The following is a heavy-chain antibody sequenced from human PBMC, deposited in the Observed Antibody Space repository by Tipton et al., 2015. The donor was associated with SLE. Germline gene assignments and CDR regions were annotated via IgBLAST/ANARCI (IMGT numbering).Heavy chain of an antibody. CDR1: GYTFTNSY. V-gene: IGHV1-46*01. D-gene: IGHD3-16*01. J-gene: IGHJ6*02. CDR2: INPDGGST. CDR3: ARASNPLQYYYPMDL. Sequence: QLVQSGAEVKKPGASVKVSCKASGYTFTNSYVHWVRQAPGQGLEWMGIINPDGGSTRYAQKFQGRLTMTRDTSTSTVYMELSSLRSDDTAVYYCARASNPLQYYYPMDLWGQGATVTVSS.